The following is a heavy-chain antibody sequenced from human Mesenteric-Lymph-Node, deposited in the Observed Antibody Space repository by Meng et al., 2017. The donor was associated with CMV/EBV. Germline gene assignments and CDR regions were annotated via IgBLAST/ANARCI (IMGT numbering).Heavy chain of an antibody. V-gene: IGHV3-21*01. Sequence: GGSLSLSCAVSGFTFSTSDMNWVRQAPGKGLEWVSSISRSGSNIYYADSVKGRFTTSRDNAKNSLYLQMNSLRAEDTAVYYCARGNWNYVYWGQGTLVTVSS. CDR2: ISRSGSNI. J-gene: IGHJ4*02. D-gene: IGHD1-7*01. CDR3: ARGNWNYVY. CDR1: GFTFSTSD.